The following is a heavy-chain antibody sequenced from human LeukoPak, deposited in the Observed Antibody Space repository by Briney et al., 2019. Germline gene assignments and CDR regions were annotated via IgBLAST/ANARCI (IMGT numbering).Heavy chain of an antibody. CDR2: ISYDGSNK. V-gene: IGHV3-30-3*01. CDR1: GFTFSSYA. J-gene: IGHJ4*02. CDR3: ARGSYYYDSSGYPPMDY. Sequence: PGGSLRLSCAASGFTFSSYAMHWVRQAPGKGLEWVAVISYDGSNKYYADSVKGRFTISRDNSKNTLYLRMNSLRAEDTAVYYCARGSYYYDSSGYPPMDYWGQGTLVTVSS. D-gene: IGHD3-22*01.